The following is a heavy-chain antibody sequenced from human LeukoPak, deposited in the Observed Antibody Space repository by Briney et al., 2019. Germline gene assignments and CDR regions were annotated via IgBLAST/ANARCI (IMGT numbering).Heavy chain of an antibody. Sequence: GGSLRLSCAASGFTFSNYAMTGVRQAPGKGLEGVSAISGSDGSPYYSDSVTGRFTISGDNSKNALYLQMTSVRTADTAVYYCAKDGYDFWSAYQIDLWGQGTLVTVSS. V-gene: IGHV3-23*01. CDR2: ISGSDGSP. J-gene: IGHJ5*02. CDR1: GFTFSNYA. D-gene: IGHD3-3*01. CDR3: AKDGYDFWSAYQIDL.